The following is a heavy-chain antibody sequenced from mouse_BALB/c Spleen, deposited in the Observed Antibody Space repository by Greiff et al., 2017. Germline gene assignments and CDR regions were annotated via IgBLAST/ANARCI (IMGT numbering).Heavy chain of an antibody. CDR3: ARDLPRAMDY. Sequence: EVQVVESGGGLAQPGGSLRLSCSTSGFTFTDYYMTWVRQPPGKALEWLGFIRNKANGYTTEYSASVKGRFTISRDNSQSILYLQMNTLRAEDSATYYCARDLPRAMDYWGQGTSVTVSS. CDR1: GFTFTDYY. V-gene: IGHV7-3*02. J-gene: IGHJ4*01. CDR2: IRNKANGYTT.